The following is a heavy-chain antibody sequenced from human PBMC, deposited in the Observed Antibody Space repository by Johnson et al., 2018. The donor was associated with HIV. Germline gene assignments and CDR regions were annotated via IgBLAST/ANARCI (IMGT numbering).Heavy chain of an antibody. V-gene: IGHV3-7*01. CDR3: ARDTYCSGGSCYSNAFDI. D-gene: IGHD2-15*01. CDR1: GFIFNNYW. J-gene: IGHJ3*02. CDR2: IKEDGSED. Sequence: VQLVESGGGLVQPGGSLRLSCAASGFIFNNYWMSWVRQAPGKGLEWLANIKEDGSEDYYVDSLKGRFTISRDNAQNLLYLQMNSLRAEDTAVYYCARDTYCSGGSCYSNAFDIWGQGTMVTVSS.